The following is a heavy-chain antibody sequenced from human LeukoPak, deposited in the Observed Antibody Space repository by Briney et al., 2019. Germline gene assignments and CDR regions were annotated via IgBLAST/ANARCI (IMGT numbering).Heavy chain of an antibody. CDR2: FDPEDGET. CDR1: GYTLTELS. Sequence: ASVKVSCKVSGYTLTELSMHWVRQAPGKGLEWMGGFDPEDGETIYAQKFQGRVTMTEDTSTDTAYMELSSLRSEDTAVYYCATVVAAAGNFDYWGQGTLVTVSS. V-gene: IGHV1-24*01. D-gene: IGHD6-13*01. J-gene: IGHJ4*02. CDR3: ATVVAAAGNFDY.